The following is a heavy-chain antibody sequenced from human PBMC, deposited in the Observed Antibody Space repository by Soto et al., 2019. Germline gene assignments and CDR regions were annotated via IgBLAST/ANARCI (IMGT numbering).Heavy chain of an antibody. CDR2: ISWNSGNL. Sequence: EVQLVESGGGLVQPGRSLRLSCAASGFTFDDYAMHWVRQGPGKGLEWVSSISWNSGNLGYADSVKGRFTISRDNAKISLYLQMNSLRGEDTALYYCAKRASTTVFAFNDYWGQGTLVTVSS. CDR1: GFTFDDYA. J-gene: IGHJ4*02. D-gene: IGHD4-17*01. CDR3: AKRASTTVFAFNDY. V-gene: IGHV3-9*01.